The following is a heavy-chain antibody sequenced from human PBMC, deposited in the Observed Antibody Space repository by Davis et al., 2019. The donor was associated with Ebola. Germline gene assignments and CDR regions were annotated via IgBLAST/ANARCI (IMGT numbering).Heavy chain of an antibody. CDR3: TTRLRHHFDY. CDR1: GFTFSSYA. D-gene: IGHD1-1*01. J-gene: IGHJ4*02. CDR2: VTGGGDKT. Sequence: GESLKISCAASGFTFSSYAMTWVRQAPGKGLEWVSLVTGGGDKTFHADSVKGRFTISRDDSKNTVFLHMNSLRAEDTAIYYCTTRLRHHFDYWGQGTQVTVSS. V-gene: IGHV3-23*01.